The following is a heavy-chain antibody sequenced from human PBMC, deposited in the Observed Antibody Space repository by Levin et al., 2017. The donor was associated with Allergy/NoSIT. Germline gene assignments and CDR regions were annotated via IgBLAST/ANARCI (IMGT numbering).Heavy chain of an antibody. CDR2: IDYSGNT. D-gene: IGHD6-6*01. Sequence: RSQTLSLTCTVSGGSISSGGFHWSWIRQHPGKGLEWIGYIDYSGNTYYNPSLKSRVTISLDTSKNQFSLRLSSVTAADTAVYYCARDWAAARVFDYWGQGTLVTVSS. J-gene: IGHJ4*02. CDR1: GGSISSGGFH. CDR3: ARDWAAARVFDY. V-gene: IGHV4-31*03.